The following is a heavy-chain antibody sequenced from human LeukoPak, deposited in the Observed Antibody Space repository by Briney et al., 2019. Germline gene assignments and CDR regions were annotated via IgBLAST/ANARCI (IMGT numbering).Heavy chain of an antibody. CDR2: VSYTGIT. J-gene: IGHJ4*02. CDR3: ARGNDYFDY. CDR1: GGTINSGHF. V-gene: IGHV4-31*03. D-gene: IGHD3-16*01. Sequence: KPSETLSLTCTVSGGTINSGHFWNWLRQTPGSGLEYLGYVSYTGITYYNPSLMSRVNMSVDTSKKQFSLTLTSVTAADTATYYRARGNDYFDYWGQGSLVTVSS.